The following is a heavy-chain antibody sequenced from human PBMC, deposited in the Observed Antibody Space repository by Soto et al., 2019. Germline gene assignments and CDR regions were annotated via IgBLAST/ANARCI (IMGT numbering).Heavy chain of an antibody. Sequence: PGGSLRLSCAASGFTVSSNYMSWVRQAPGRGLEWVSVIYSGGSTYYADSVKGRFTISRDNSKNTLYLQMNSLRAEDTAVYYCARLLYYYDTGGYSHWGQGTLVTVSS. CDR1: GFTVSSNY. J-gene: IGHJ4*02. V-gene: IGHV3-66*04. D-gene: IGHD3-22*01. CDR3: ARLLYYYDTGGYSH. CDR2: IYSGGST.